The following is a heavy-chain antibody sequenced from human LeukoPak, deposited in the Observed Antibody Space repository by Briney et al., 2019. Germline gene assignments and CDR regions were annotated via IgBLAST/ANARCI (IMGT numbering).Heavy chain of an antibody. CDR2: IYSGGST. J-gene: IGHJ4*02. V-gene: IGHV3-53*01. Sequence: SGGSLRLSCAASGFTVSSNYMSWVRQAPGKGLEWVSVIYSGGSTYYAASVEGRFTISRDNSKNTVYLQMNNLGVDDTAVYYCARAGPIDYWGQGILVTVSS. CDR3: ARAGPIDY. CDR1: GFTVSSNY.